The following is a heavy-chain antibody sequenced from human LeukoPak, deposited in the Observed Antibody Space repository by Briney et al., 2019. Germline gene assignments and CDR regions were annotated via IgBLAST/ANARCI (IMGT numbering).Heavy chain of an antibody. V-gene: IGHV3-21*01. CDR3: ARFGGYYGLYYFDY. CDR2: ISSSSSYI. J-gene: IGHJ4*02. CDR1: GFTFSSYS. Sequence: GGSLRLSCAASGFTFSSYSMNWVRQAPGKGLEWVSSISSSSSYIYYADSVKGRFTISRDNAKNSLYLQMNSLRAEDTAVYYCARFGGYYGLYYFDYWGQGILVTVSS. D-gene: IGHD3-22*01.